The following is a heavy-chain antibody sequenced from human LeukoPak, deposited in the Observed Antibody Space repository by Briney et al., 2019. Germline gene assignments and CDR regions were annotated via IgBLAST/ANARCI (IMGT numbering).Heavy chain of an antibody. D-gene: IGHD6-19*01. Sequence: SQTLSLTCVVSGDSVSSKNGAWNWIRQSPSRGLEWLGRTYYRSKWYNDYAESMEGRMTISQDTSKNQYSLHLNSVTPDDTAVCYCARDFGTTGWHTFDYWGQGILVTVSS. CDR1: GDSVSSKNGA. J-gene: IGHJ4*02. CDR2: TYYRSKWYN. CDR3: ARDFGTTGWHTFDY. V-gene: IGHV6-1*01.